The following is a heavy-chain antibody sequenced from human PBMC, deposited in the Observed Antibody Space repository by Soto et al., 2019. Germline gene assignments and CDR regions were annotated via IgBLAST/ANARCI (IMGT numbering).Heavy chain of an antibody. Sequence: PGGSLRLSCAASGFSFSTYALHWVRQAPGKALEWVAVISKDGSDIFYSDSVKGRFTISRDNSKNTLFLQMNSLRPEDTAVYYWASVWGSYITLLWHSGQGTRVTVSS. CDR1: GFSFSTYA. J-gene: IGHJ4*02. CDR3: ASVWGSYITLLWH. D-gene: IGHD3-16*01. CDR2: ISKDGSDI. V-gene: IGHV3-30-3*01.